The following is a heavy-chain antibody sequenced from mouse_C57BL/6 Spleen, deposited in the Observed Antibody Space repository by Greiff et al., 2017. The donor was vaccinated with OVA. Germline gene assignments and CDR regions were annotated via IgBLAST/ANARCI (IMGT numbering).Heavy chain of an antibody. CDR1: GYTFTDYY. D-gene: IGHD2-4*01. V-gene: IGHV1-84*01. Sequence: QVHVKQSGPELVKPGASVKISCKASGYTFTDYYINWVKQRPGQGLEWIGWIYPGSGNTKYNEKFKGKATLTVDTSSSTAYMQLSSLTSEDSAVYFCARSYYDYDGAWFAYWGQGTLVTVSA. CDR3: ARSYYDYDGAWFAY. CDR2: IYPGSGNT. J-gene: IGHJ3*01.